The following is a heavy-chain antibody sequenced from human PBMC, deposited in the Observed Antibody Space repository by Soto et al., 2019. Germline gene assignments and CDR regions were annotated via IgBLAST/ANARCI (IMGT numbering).Heavy chain of an antibody. CDR1: GFTFDDYA. V-gene: IGHV3-9*01. D-gene: IGHD2-2*01. Sequence: EVQLVESGGGLVQPGRSLRLSCAASGFTFDDYAMHWVRHAPGKGLEWVSGISWNSGSIGYADSVKGRFTISRDNAKNSLYLQMNSLRAEDTALYYCAKSIRYCSSTSCYNYWYFDLWGRGTLVTVSS. CDR3: AKSIRYCSSTSCYNYWYFDL. CDR2: ISWNSGSI. J-gene: IGHJ2*01.